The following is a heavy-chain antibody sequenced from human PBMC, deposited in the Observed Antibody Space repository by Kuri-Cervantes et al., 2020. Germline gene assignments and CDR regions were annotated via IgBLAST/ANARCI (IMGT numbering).Heavy chain of an antibody. CDR1: GYTFTGYY. CDR2: INPNSGGT. CDR3: ARATNLTTVTANDAFDI. V-gene: IGHV1-2*04. J-gene: IGHJ3*02. Sequence: ASVKVSCKASGYTFTGYYMHWVRQAPGQGLEWMGWINPNSGGTNYAQKFQGWVTMTRDTSISTAYMELGRLRSDDTAVYYCARATNLTTVTANDAFDIWGQGTMVTVSS. D-gene: IGHD4-17*01.